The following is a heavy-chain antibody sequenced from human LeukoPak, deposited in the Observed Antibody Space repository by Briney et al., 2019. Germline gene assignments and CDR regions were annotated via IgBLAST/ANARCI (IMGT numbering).Heavy chain of an antibody. D-gene: IGHD2-2*01. CDR1: GASISSDY. J-gene: IGHJ4*02. CDR2: VYHSGST. V-gene: IGHV4-59*01. Sequence: SETLSLTCTVSGASISSDYWNWIRQPPGKGLEWIGHVYHSGSTNYNPSLKSRVTISVDTSKNQFSLKLSSVTAADTAVYYCAREASLPAAPIDYWGQGTLVTVSS. CDR3: AREASLPAAPIDY.